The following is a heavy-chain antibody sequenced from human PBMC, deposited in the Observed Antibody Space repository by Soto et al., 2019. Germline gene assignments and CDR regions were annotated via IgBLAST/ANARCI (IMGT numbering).Heavy chain of an antibody. Sequence: QVHLVQSGAEVKKPGASVKVSCKASGYTFSSYYMHWVRQAPGQGLECMGKINPSGGVTSYAQKFQGRVTVTRDRSTSTVNMGLSGLRSEDTAVYYCARITYYYESGTYLAFDYWGQGTLVTVSS. D-gene: IGHD3-10*01. CDR1: GYTFSSYY. CDR2: INPSGGVT. J-gene: IGHJ4*02. CDR3: ARITYYYESGTYLAFDY. V-gene: IGHV1-46*01.